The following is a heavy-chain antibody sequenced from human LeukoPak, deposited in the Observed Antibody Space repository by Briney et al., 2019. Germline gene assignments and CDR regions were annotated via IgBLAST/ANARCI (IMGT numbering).Heavy chain of an antibody. D-gene: IGHD3-3*01. CDR2: ISYDGSNK. CDR3: AKSLRFLEWFLLGALDY. Sequence: PGGSLRLSCAASGFTFSSYGMHWVRQAPDKGLEWVAVISYDGSNKYYADSVKGRFTISRDNSKNTLYLQMNSLRAEDTAVYYCAKSLRFLEWFLLGALDYWGQGTLVTVSS. CDR1: GFTFSSYG. V-gene: IGHV3-30*18. J-gene: IGHJ4*02.